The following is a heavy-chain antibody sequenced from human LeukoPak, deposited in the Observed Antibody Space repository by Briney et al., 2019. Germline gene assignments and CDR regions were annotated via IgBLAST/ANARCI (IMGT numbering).Heavy chain of an antibody. J-gene: IGHJ6*02. V-gene: IGHV4-38-2*02. Sequence: PSETLSLTCTVSGYSISSGYYWGWIRQPPGQGLEWIGSIYHSGSTYYNPSLKSRVTISVDTSKNQFSLKLSSVTAADTAVYYCARDNGDYDDYYYYYGMDVWGQGTTVTVSS. CDR3: ARDNGDYDDYYYYYGMDV. CDR2: IYHSGST. CDR1: GYSISSGYY. D-gene: IGHD4-17*01.